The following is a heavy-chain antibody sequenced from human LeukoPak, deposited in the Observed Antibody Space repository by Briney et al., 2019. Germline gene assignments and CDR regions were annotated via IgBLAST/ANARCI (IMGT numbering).Heavy chain of an antibody. D-gene: IGHD2-15*01. CDR1: GFTFSSYW. J-gene: IGHJ6*03. Sequence: GGSLRLSCAASGFTFSSYWMHWVRQAPGKGLVWVSRINSDGSSTSYADSVKGRFTISRDNAKNTLYLQMNSLRAEDTAVYYCATYCGGGSCEYDYYYYMDVWGKGTTVTVSS. CDR3: ATYCGGGSCEYDYYYYMDV. V-gene: IGHV3-74*01. CDR2: INSDGSST.